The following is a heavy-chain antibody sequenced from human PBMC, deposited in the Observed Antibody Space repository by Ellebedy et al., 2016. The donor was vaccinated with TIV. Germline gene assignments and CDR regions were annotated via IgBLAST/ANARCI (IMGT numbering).Heavy chain of an antibody. V-gene: IGHV1-18*01. J-gene: IGHJ5*02. CDR1: GGTFSSYA. Sequence: ASVKVSXXASGGTFSSYAISWVRQAPGQGLEWMGWISAYNGNTNYAQKLQGRVTMTTDTSTSTAYMELRSLRSDDTAVYYCARDSGITIFGVVTAFLKKQNWFDPWGQGTLVTVSS. CDR2: ISAYNGNT. CDR3: ARDSGITIFGVVTAFLKKQNWFDP. D-gene: IGHD3-3*01.